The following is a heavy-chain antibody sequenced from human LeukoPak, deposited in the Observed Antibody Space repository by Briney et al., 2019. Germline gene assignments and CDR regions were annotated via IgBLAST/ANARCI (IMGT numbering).Heavy chain of an antibody. J-gene: IGHJ3*01. Sequence: PGGFLRLSCAASGFTFSRYVMHWVRQAPGKGLEYVSAISHNGLSTYYVDSVKGRFTISRDNSKNMLYLHMGSLRVEDLAVYYCASRTDCTSTNCPSAFDLWGQGTMVIVSS. V-gene: IGHV3-64*02. CDR3: ASRTDCTSTNCPSAFDL. D-gene: IGHD2-2*01. CDR2: ISHNGLST. CDR1: GFTFSRYV.